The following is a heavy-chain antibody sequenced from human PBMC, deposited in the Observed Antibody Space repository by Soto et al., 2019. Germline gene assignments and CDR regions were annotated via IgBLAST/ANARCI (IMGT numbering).Heavy chain of an antibody. Sequence: QVQLEQSGAEVKKPGASMKVSCQASGYTFTSYYIHWVRQAPGQGLEWMGVSHVGPDTTMYAQKFQGRVNMTRDTSTSTVYMELSSLISEDTAVYFCARESSGTYYFDYWGQGTLVTVSS. J-gene: IGHJ4*02. D-gene: IGHD6-19*01. CDR3: ARESSGTYYFDY. V-gene: IGHV1-46*01. CDR1: GYTFTSYY. CDR2: SHVGPDTT.